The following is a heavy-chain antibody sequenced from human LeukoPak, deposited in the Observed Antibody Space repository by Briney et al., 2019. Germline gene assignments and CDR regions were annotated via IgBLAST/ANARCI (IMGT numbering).Heavy chain of an antibody. CDR3: ARGRTVTTYDY. V-gene: IGHV4-34*01. D-gene: IGHD4-17*01. J-gene: IGHJ4*02. CDR2: INHSGST. CDR1: GGFFSGYY. Sequence: SETLSLTCAVYGGFFSGYYWSWIRQPPGKGLEWIGEINHSGSTNYNPSLKSRVTISVDTSKNQFSLKLSSVTAADTAVYYCARGRTVTTYDYWGQGTLVTVSS.